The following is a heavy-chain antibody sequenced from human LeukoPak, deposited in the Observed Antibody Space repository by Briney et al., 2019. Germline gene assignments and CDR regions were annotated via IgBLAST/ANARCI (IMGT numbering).Heavy chain of an antibody. CDR1: GFTFSSYS. Sequence: GGSLRLSCAASGFTFSSYSMNWVRQAPGKGLEWVSSISSSSSYIYYADSVKGRFTISRDNAKNSLYLQMNSLRAEDTAVYYCARGSSSWYGAFDIWGQGTMVTVSS. J-gene: IGHJ3*02. CDR2: ISSSSSYI. D-gene: IGHD6-13*01. CDR3: ARGSSSWYGAFDI. V-gene: IGHV3-21*01.